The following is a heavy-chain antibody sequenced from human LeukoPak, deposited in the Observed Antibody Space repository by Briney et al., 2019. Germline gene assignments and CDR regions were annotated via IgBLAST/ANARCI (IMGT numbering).Heavy chain of an antibody. CDR1: GFTFSNYW. V-gene: IGHV3-7*01. CDR3: ARNRRGDY. J-gene: IGHJ4*02. CDR2: IRPDGSQT. Sequence: GGSLRLSCAASGFTFSNYWMSWVRQAPGKGLEWVANIRPDGSQTFYVDSVKGRITISRDNTKNSLYLQMNTLRAEDTAVYYCARNRRGDYWAREPWSPSPQ.